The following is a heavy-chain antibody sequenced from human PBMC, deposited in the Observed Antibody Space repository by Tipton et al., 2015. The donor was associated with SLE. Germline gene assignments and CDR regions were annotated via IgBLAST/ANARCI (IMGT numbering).Heavy chain of an antibody. V-gene: IGHV4-31*03. Sequence: GLVKPSETLSLTCTVSGGSISRGGYSWSWIRQRPGKGLEWIGYSGSTYYNPSLKSRVSISVDTSMNQFSLNLSSVTVADTAVYYCARLNMATDFWGQGTLVTVSS. CDR2: SGST. CDR1: GGSISRGGYS. D-gene: IGHD5-12*01. CDR3: ARLNMATDF. J-gene: IGHJ4*02.